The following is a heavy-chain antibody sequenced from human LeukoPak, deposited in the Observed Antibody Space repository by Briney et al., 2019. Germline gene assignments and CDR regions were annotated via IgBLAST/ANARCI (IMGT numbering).Heavy chain of an antibody. D-gene: IGHD3-22*01. CDR1: GGSISSYY. Sequence: PSETLSPTCAVSGGSISSYYWSWIRQPPGKGLELIGYIYYSGRTNYNPSLKSRVTISVDTSKNQFSLKLSSVTAADTAVYYCARGGYYDKEAFDIWGQGTMVTVSS. CDR2: IYYSGRT. V-gene: IGHV4-59*01. CDR3: ARGGYYDKEAFDI. J-gene: IGHJ3*02.